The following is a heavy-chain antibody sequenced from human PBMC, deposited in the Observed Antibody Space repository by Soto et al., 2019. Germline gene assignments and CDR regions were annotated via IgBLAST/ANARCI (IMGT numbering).Heavy chain of an antibody. V-gene: IGHV4-39*01. CDR1: GGSISSSSYY. J-gene: IGHJ4*02. Sequence: QLRLQEAGPGLVKPSETLSLTCTVSGGSISSSSYYWGWIRQPPGKGPEWIGAIDYNGNTYYNPSLKSRVTMSVDTSKNQFSLKLSSATAADTAMYYCARQTGVFGHYFDYWGQGTLVTVSS. CDR2: IDYNGNT. D-gene: IGHD3-16*01. CDR3: ARQTGVFGHYFDY.